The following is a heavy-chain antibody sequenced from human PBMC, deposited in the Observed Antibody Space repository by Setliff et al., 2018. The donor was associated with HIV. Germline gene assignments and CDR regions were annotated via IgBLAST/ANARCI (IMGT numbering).Heavy chain of an antibody. Sequence: SETLSLTCTVSSGSISTHYWSWIRQPPGKGLEWIAYMSYSGSTKYNPSLESRVTISIDTSKNQFSLQLSSVTAADTAVYYCARSFRGYSGTYFDYWGQGTLVTVSS. V-gene: IGHV4-59*11. CDR3: ARSFRGYSGTYFDY. CDR1: SGSISTHY. D-gene: IGHD1-26*01. J-gene: IGHJ4*02. CDR2: MSYSGST.